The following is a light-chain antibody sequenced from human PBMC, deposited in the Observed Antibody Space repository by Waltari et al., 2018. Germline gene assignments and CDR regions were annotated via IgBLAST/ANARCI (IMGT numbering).Light chain of an antibody. CDR2: SAY. CDR3: QQTYSVPRGGFT. CDR1: QSIATY. J-gene: IGKJ3*01. V-gene: IGKV1-39*01. Sequence: QLTQSPYSLSASVGERVTVTCRASQSIATYFSWYQQRAGEAPKLLIHSAYTLQSGVPSRFSGSRSGTEFTLTISSLHPEDSATYYCQQTYSVPRGGFTFGPGTKVEIK.